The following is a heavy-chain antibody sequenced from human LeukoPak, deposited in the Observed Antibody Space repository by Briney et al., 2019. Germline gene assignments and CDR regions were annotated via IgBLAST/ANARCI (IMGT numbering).Heavy chain of an antibody. CDR2: IRSKGHGGTT. V-gene: IGHV3-49*04. D-gene: IGHD3-22*01. CDR1: GFTFGEYG. J-gene: IGHJ4*02. Sequence: GGSLRLSCTAAGFTFGEYGMSWVRQAPGKGLEWIGFIRSKGHGGTTEYAASVKGRFTISRDDSKSIAYLQLNSLKTEDTAVYYCALTMIVVARSHFDYWGQGTLVTVSS. CDR3: ALTMIVVARSHFDY.